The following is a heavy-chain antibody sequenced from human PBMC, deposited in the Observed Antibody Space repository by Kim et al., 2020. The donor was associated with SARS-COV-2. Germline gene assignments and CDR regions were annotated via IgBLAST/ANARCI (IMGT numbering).Heavy chain of an antibody. D-gene: IGHD3-9*01. CDR1: GGSISSSNW. Sequence: SETLSLTCAVSGGSISSSNWWSWVRQPPGKGLEWIGEIYHSGSTNYNPSLKSRVTISVDKSKNQFSLKLSSVTAADTAVYYCARGYYDILTGYHSGYFDYWGQGTLVTVSS. CDR3: ARGYYDILTGYHSGYFDY. J-gene: IGHJ4*02. V-gene: IGHV4-4*02. CDR2: IYHSGST.